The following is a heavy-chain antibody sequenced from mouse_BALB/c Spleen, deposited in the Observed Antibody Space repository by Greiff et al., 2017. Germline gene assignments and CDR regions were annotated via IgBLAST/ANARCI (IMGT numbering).Heavy chain of an antibody. CDR2: INSNGGST. CDR1: GFTFSSYY. J-gene: IGHJ3*01. CDR3: ARHTTMITTTPFAY. D-gene: IGHD2-4*01. V-gene: IGHV5-6-2*01. Sequence: EVQRVESGGGLVKLGGSLKLSCAASGFTFSSYYMSWVRQTPEKRLELVAAINSNGGSTYYPDTVKGRFTISRDNPKNTLYLQMSSLKSEDTALYYCARHTTMITTTPFAYWGQGTLVTVSA.